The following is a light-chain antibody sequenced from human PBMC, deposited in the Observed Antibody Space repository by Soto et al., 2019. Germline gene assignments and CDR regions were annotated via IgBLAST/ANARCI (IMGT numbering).Light chain of an antibody. CDR3: QFYGSSLIT. Sequence: IVLTQSLGTLSLSPGETATLSCRASQIIKTFYFGWYQQKPGQSPRLLIYGVYSRATGTPDRFSGSGSGTDFTLTISRLEPEDSAVYYCQFYGSSLITFGQGTRLEI. CDR1: QIIKTFY. V-gene: IGKV3-20*01. CDR2: GVY. J-gene: IGKJ5*01.